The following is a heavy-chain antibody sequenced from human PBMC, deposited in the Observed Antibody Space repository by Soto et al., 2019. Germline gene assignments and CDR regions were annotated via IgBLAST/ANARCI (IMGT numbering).Heavy chain of an antibody. CDR3: ARGMRKGALDI. Sequence: QVQLVQSGAEVKKPGASVKVSCKASGYTFTSYDINWVRQATGQGLEWMGWMNPNSGNTGYAQKFQGRVTMTRNTSIITAYMELCSLRSVDPAVTLCARGMRKGALDIWGQGTMVTVSS. CDR2: MNPNSGNT. CDR1: GYTFTSYD. J-gene: IGHJ3*02. V-gene: IGHV1-8*01.